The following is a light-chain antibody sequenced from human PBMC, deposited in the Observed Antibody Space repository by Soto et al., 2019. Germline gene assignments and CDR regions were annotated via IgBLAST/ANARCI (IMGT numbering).Light chain of an antibody. CDR1: QRISSN. CDR3: QHYNSYSEFT. J-gene: IGKJ3*01. Sequence: EIVMTQSPATLSVSPGESATLSCRASQRISSNLAWYQQKPGQAPRLLIYDASTRATGIPARFSGSGSGTEFTLTIGCLQLDDFATYYCQHYNSYSEFTFGPGTKVDI. V-gene: IGKV3-15*01. CDR2: DAS.